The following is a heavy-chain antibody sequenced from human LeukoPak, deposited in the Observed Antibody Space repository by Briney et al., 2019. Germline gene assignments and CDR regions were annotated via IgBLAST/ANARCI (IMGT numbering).Heavy chain of an antibody. CDR3: AKGAGPVTGIDY. J-gene: IGHJ4*02. CDR1: GFSFRYFA. CDR2: INTDGRIT. V-gene: IGHV3-64*02. Sequence: GGSLRLSCVGSGFSFRYFAIPWVRQAPGKGREYVSVINTDGRITFYADSVKGRFTISRDNAKNSLYLQMNSLRAEDTALYYCAKGAGPVTGIDYWGQGTLVTVSS. D-gene: IGHD4-17*01.